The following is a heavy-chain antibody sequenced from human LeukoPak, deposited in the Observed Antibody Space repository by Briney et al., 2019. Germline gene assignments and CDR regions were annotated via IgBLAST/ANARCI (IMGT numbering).Heavy chain of an antibody. Sequence: SETLSLTCTVSGGSISSYYWSWIRQPPGKGLEWIGYIYYSGSTNYNPSLKRRVTISVDTSKNQFSLKQSSVTAAATAVYYCARDPILYGMDVWSQGTTVTVSS. CDR3: ARDPILYGMDV. CDR2: IYYSGST. D-gene: IGHD2-2*02. V-gene: IGHV4-59*01. J-gene: IGHJ6*02. CDR1: GGSISSYY.